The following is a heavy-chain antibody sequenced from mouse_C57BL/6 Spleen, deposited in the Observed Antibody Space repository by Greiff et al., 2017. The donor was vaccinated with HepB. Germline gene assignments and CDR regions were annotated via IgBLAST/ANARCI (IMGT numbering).Heavy chain of an antibody. J-gene: IGHJ2*01. CDR3: AREKPYYGSSGDYFDY. Sequence: DVQLQESGPGLVKPSQSLSLTCSVTGYSITSGYYWNWIRQFPGNKLEWMGYISYDGSNNYNPSLKNRISITRDTSKNQFFLKLNSVTTEDTATYYCAREKPYYGSSGDYFDYWGQGTTLTVSS. CDR1: GYSITSGYY. V-gene: IGHV3-6*01. CDR2: ISYDGSN. D-gene: IGHD1-1*01.